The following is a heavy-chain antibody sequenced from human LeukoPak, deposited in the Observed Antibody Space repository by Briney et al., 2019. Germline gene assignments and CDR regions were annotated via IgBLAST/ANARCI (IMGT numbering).Heavy chain of an antibody. CDR1: GFTSDDYA. J-gene: IGHJ4*02. D-gene: IGHD3-22*01. V-gene: IGHV3-9*02. CDR2: ISWNSGSI. Sequence: GGSLRLSCAASGFTSDDYAMHWVRQAPGKGLEWVSGISWNSGSIGYADSVKGRFTISRDNAKNSLYLQMNSLRAEDTALYYCAKDSYYDSSGVDYWGQGTLVTVSS. CDR3: AKDSYYDSSGVDY.